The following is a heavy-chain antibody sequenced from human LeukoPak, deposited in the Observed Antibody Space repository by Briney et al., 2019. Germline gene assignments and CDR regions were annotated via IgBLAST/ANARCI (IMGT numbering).Heavy chain of an antibody. CDR3: ARDGLQGAAGRREVNAFDI. D-gene: IGHD6-13*01. V-gene: IGHV1-69*13. CDR2: IFPIFGTA. J-gene: IGHJ3*02. Sequence: AVKDTCKATGGTFSSYAINWVRQAPCRGRAGMGGIFPIFGTANYAQKFQGRVTITADESTSTAYMELSSLRSEDTAVYYCARDGLQGAAGRREVNAFDIWGQGTMVTVSS. CDR1: GGTFSSYA.